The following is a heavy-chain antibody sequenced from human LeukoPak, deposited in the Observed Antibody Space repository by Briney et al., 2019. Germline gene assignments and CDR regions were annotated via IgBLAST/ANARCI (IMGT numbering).Heavy chain of an antibody. CDR3: AKDPGPWLVRWYFDY. V-gene: IGHV3-23*01. CDR2: ISGSGGST. Sequence: GGSLRLSCAASGFTFSSYAMSWVRQAPGKGLEWVSAISGSGGSTYYADSVKGRFTISRDNSKNTLYLQMNSLRAEDTAVYYCAKDPGPWLVRWYFDYWGQGTLVTVSS. J-gene: IGHJ4*02. D-gene: IGHD6-19*01. CDR1: GFTFSSYA.